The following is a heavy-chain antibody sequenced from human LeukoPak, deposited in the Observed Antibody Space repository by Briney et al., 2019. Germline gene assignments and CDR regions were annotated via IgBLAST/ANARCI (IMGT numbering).Heavy chain of an antibody. CDR3: ARGGDSSWYYYNTMDY. V-gene: IGHV4-34*01. D-gene: IGHD6-13*01. Sequence: SETLSLTCAVYGGSFSGYYWSWIRQPPGKGLEWIGEINHSGSTNYNPSLKSRVTISVDTSKTQFSLKLRSVTAADTAVYYCARGGDSSWYYYNTMDYWGQGTLVTVSS. CDR2: INHSGST. J-gene: IGHJ4*02. CDR1: GGSFSGYY.